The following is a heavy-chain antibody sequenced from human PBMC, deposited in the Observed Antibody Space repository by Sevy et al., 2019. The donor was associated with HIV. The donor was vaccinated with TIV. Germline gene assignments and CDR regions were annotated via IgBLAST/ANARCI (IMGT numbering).Heavy chain of an antibody. D-gene: IGHD2-2*02. J-gene: IGHJ6*02. Sequence: GGSLRLSCAASGFTFSSYAMSWVRQAPGKGLEWVSAISGRGGSTYYADSVKGRFTISRDNSKNTLYLQMNSLRAEDTAVYYCAKGGYCSSTSCYTDYYGMDVWGQGTTVTVSS. CDR2: ISGRGGST. V-gene: IGHV3-23*01. CDR3: AKGGYCSSTSCYTDYYGMDV. CDR1: GFTFSSYA.